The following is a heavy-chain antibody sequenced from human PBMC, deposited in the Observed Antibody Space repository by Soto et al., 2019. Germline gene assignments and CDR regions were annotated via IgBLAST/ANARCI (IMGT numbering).Heavy chain of an antibody. CDR1: GCTFTSYA. Sequence: VQLVQSGAEEKKPGASVKVSCTASGCTFTSYAIHWVRQAPGQRLEWMGWINAGYGNTKYSQKFQGRVTITRDTSATTVYMELSSLRSEDTAVYYCARIVYDSSGYNRYFDYWGQGTLVTVSS. CDR2: INAGYGNT. V-gene: IGHV1-3*05. J-gene: IGHJ4*02. CDR3: ARIVYDSSGYNRYFDY. D-gene: IGHD3-22*01.